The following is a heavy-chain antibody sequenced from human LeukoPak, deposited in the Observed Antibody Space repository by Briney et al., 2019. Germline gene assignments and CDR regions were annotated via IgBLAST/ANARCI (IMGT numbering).Heavy chain of an antibody. J-gene: IGHJ4*02. CDR1: GGSIRSYY. CDR2: IYYSGST. CDR3: ARAGSYYGSRSLNY. Sequence: SETLSLTCTVSGGSIRSYYWSWLLQPPGKGLEWIVYIYYSGSTNYNPSLKSRVTISVDTSKNQFSLKLSSVTAADTAVYYCARAGSYYGSRSLNYWGQGTLVTVSS. V-gene: IGHV4-59*01. D-gene: IGHD3-10*01.